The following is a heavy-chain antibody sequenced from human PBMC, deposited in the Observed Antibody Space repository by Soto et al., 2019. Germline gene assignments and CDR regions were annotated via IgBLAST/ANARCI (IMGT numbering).Heavy chain of an antibody. CDR1: GFIFSSYG. CDR3: AKDTYYHDSSGYYTFDY. CDR2: TSYEGSKE. J-gene: IGHJ4*02. Sequence: QVQLVESGGGVVQPGRSLRLSCAASGFIFSSYGMHWVRQAPGKGLEWVAGTSYEGSKEYYTDSVKGRFTISRDNSKSTVYLQMSSLRDDEPAVYYCAKDTYYHDSSGYYTFDYWGQGTLVTVSS. D-gene: IGHD3-22*01. V-gene: IGHV3-30*18.